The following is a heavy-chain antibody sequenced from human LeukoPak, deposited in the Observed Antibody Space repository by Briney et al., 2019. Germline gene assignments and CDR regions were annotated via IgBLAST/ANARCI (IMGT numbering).Heavy chain of an antibody. CDR2: IRYDGSNK. J-gene: IGHJ3*02. CDR3: AKDFHRLGEFDAFDI. V-gene: IGHV3-30*02. D-gene: IGHD3-16*01. Sequence: GGSLRLSCAASGFTFSSYGMHWVRQAPGKGLEWVAFIRYDGSNKYYADSVKGRFTISRDNAKNSLYLQMNSLRAEDTALYYCAKDFHRLGEFDAFDIWGQGTMVTVSS. CDR1: GFTFSSYG.